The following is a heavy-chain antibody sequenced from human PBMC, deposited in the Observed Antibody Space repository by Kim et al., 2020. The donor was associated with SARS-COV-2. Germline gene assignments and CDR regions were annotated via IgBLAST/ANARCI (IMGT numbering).Heavy chain of an antibody. CDR3: AGGRAGVVPSPILGIGPHYDFLIMDV. CDR1: RGSFSGYH. V-gene: IGHV4-34*01. D-gene: IGHD2-2*02. Sequence: SETLSLTCAVYRGSFSGYHWSWIRQPPGKGLEWIGEINHSGSINYKSSLKSRVTISIDTSKNQFSLKLTSVTAADTGFYFCAGGRAGVVPSPILGIGPHYDFLIMDVWGHGTTVTVPS. J-gene: IGHJ6*02. CDR2: INHSGSI.